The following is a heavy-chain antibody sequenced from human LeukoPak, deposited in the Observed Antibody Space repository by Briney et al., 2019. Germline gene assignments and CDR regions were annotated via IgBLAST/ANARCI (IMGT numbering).Heavy chain of an antibody. Sequence: ASVKVSCTASGYTFIGYYMHWVRQAPGQGLEWVGLINPTGDSTNYAQNFRGRVTMTRDTSTSTVYMDLNSLRSEDTAVYYCAREASGGYFDYWGQGTLVTVSS. CDR1: GYTFIGYY. J-gene: IGHJ4*02. CDR3: AREASGGYFDY. CDR2: INPTGDST. D-gene: IGHD4-23*01. V-gene: IGHV1-46*01.